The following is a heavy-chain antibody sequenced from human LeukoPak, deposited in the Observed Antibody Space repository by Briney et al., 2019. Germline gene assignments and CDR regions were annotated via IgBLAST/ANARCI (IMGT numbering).Heavy chain of an antibody. CDR2: VYYSGSS. Sequence: SETLSLTCTVSGDSITSNSFYWGWIRQPPGKGLEWIGSVYYSGSSYSNPSLKSRVTISVDTPKNQFSLKVTSVTAADTAVYYCASDAESDTGDFLYFDYWGQGTLVTVSS. CDR1: GDSITSNSFY. CDR3: ASDAESDTGDFLYFDY. D-gene: IGHD4-17*01. J-gene: IGHJ4*02. V-gene: IGHV4-39*07.